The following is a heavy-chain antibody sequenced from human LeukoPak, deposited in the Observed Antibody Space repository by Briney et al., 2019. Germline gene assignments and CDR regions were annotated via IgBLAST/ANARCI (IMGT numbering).Heavy chain of an antibody. V-gene: IGHV4-34*01. Sequence: TSETLSLTCAVYGGSFSGYYWSWIRQPPGKGLEWIGEINHNGSTNYNPSLKSRVTISVDTSKNQFSLKLSSVTAADTAVYYCARGRAYSPHWLDPWGQGTLVTVSS. J-gene: IGHJ5*02. CDR1: GGSFSGYY. CDR2: INHNGST. D-gene: IGHD5-18*01. CDR3: ARGRAYSPHWLDP.